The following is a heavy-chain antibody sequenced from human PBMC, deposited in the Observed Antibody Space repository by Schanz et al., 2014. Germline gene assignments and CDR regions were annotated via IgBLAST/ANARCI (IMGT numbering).Heavy chain of an antibody. V-gene: IGHV3-48*01. CDR3: ARDGVAATTDFEY. J-gene: IGHJ4*02. D-gene: IGHD1-1*01. Sequence: EVNLVESGGGLAQPGGSLRLSCAASGFTFSTYAMNWVRQAPGKGLEWVSYISSRNTYYADSVKGRFTVSRDNAKSSLHLQMNSLRADDTAVYYCARDGVAATTDFEYWGQGALVTVSS. CDR2: ISSRNT. CDR1: GFTFSTYA.